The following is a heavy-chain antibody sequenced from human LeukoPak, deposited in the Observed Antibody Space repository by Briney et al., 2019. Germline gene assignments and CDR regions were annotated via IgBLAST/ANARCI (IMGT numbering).Heavy chain of an antibody. CDR3: ARGWPFDY. Sequence: GGSLRLSCAASGFTFSYYSMNWVRQAPGKGLEWVSSISSSSAYIYYADSVKGRFTISRDNSKNTVYLQMNSLRGEDTAVYYCARGWPFDYCGQGTLVTVSS. V-gene: IGHV3-21*04. D-gene: IGHD2-15*01. CDR1: GFTFSYYS. J-gene: IGHJ4*02. CDR2: ISSSSAYI.